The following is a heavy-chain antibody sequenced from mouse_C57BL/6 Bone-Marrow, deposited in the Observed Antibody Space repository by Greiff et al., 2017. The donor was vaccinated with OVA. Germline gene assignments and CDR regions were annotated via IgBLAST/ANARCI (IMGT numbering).Heavy chain of an antibody. CDR1: GYTFTSYW. D-gene: IGHD1-1*01. CDR3: AREGYYGSSSAWFAD. V-gene: IGHV1-55*01. J-gene: IGHJ3*01. Sequence: QVQLQQPGAELVKPGASVKMSCKASGYTFTSYWITWVKQRPGQGLEWIGDIYPGSGSTNYNEKFKSKATLTVATSSSPASMQRSSLTSEDAAVYYCAREGYYGSSSAWFADWGQGTLVTVSA. CDR2: IYPGSGST.